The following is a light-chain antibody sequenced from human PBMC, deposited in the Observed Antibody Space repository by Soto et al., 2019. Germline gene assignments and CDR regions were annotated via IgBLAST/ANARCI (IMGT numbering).Light chain of an antibody. CDR3: QQYNNLLRAT. CDR2: RAS. CDR1: HSINSN. J-gene: IGKJ4*01. V-gene: IGKV3-15*01. Sequence: IALMQPHATLSVSPGERATLSCRASHSINSNLAWYQQKPGQAPRLLMFRASIRATGFPARFSGSGSGTEFNITISSLQSEDSAIHYCQQYNNLLRATFGGGGKVDIK.